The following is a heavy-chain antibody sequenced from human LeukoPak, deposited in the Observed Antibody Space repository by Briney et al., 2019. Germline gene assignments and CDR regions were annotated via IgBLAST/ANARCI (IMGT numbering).Heavy chain of an antibody. J-gene: IGHJ3*02. Sequence: PGGSLRLSCAASGFTFSSYAMSWVRQAPGKGLEWVSAISGSGGSTYYADSVKGRFTISRDKSENTLYLQMNSLRAEDTAVYYCAKLGTEQWLVDAFDIWGQGTMVTVSS. CDR3: AKLGTEQWLVDAFDI. CDR1: GFTFSSYA. V-gene: IGHV3-23*01. CDR2: ISGSGGST. D-gene: IGHD6-19*01.